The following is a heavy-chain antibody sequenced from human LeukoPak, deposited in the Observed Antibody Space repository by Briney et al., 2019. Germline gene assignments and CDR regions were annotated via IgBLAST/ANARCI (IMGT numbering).Heavy chain of an antibody. CDR3: AKQDPYSSGWYP. J-gene: IGHJ5*02. CDR1: GVTFSSYA. V-gene: IGHV3-23*01. D-gene: IGHD6-19*01. Sequence: GGSLRLPCAASGVTFSSYAMSWVRQAPGKGLEWVSGISHSGGSTYYADSVKGRFTISRDNSKNTLYLQMNSLRAEDTALYYCAKQDPYSSGWYPWGQGTLVTVSS. CDR2: ISHSGGST.